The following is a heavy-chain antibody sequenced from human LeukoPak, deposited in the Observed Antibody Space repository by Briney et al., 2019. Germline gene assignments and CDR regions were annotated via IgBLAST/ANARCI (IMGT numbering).Heavy chain of an antibody. V-gene: IGHV3-66*01. CDR3: ARGFRSVTTWGYFDY. J-gene: IGHJ4*02. D-gene: IGHD4-17*01. CDR1: GFTFSTNY. Sequence: GGSLRLSCAASGFTFSTNYMSWVRQPPGKGLEWVSLIYSGGGTYYADSVKGRFTISRDNSRNTLSLQMNSLRVDDTAVYYCARGFRSVTTWGYFDYWGQGALVTVSS. CDR2: IYSGGGT.